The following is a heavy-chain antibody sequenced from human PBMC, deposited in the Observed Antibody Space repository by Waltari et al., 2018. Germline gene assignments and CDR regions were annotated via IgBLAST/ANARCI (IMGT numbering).Heavy chain of an antibody. CDR2: INHSGRT. Sequence: QVQLQQWGAGLLKPSETLSLTCAVYGGSFSGYYWSWIRQPPGKGLEWIGEINHSGRTNYNPSLQSRVTISVDKSKNQFSLKLSSVTAADTAVYYCARAYYDFWSGYRFDYWGQGTLVTVSS. CDR3: ARAYYDFWSGYRFDY. CDR1: GGSFSGYY. V-gene: IGHV4-34*01. D-gene: IGHD3-3*01. J-gene: IGHJ4*02.